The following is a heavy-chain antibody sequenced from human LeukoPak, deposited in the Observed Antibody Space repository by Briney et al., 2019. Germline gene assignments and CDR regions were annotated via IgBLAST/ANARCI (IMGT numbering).Heavy chain of an antibody. D-gene: IGHD4-11*01. CDR2: IYYSGST. Sequence: PSETLSLTCIVSGGSISSSSYYWDWIRQPPGKGLEWIGSIYYSGSTYYNPSLKSRVTMSVDTSKNQFSLKLSSVTAADTAVYDCARGRPSNSSLRNKNWFDPWGQGTLVTVSS. CDR3: ARGRPSNSSLRNKNWFDP. J-gene: IGHJ5*02. CDR1: GGSISSSSYY. V-gene: IGHV4-39*01.